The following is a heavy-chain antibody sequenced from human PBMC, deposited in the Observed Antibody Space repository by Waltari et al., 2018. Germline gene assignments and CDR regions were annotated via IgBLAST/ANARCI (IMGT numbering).Heavy chain of an antibody. V-gene: IGHV4-39*07. CDR1: GGSISSSSYY. CDR3: ARVAVGATTAVYYYYYMDV. D-gene: IGHD1-26*01. CDR2: IYYSGST. J-gene: IGHJ6*03. Sequence: QLQLQESGPGLVKPSETLSLNCTVSGGSISSSSYYWGWIRQPPGKGLEWIGSIYYSGSTYYNPSLKSRVTISVDTSKNQFSLKLSSVTAADTAVYYCARVAVGATTAVYYYYYMDVWGKGTTVTVSS.